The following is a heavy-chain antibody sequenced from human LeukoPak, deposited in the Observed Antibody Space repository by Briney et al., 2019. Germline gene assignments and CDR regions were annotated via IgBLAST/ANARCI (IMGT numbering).Heavy chain of an antibody. J-gene: IGHJ5*02. V-gene: IGHV5-51*01. CDR3: ARRTDSGWKWFDP. D-gene: IGHD6-19*01. CDR1: GYRFTSYW. Sequence: GESLKISCKATGYRFTSYWIGWVRRMPGKGLEWMGVIHPGEYERRYSPSFQGQVTMSVDRSTTTAYMEWSSLKASDTAMYYCARRTDSGWKWFDPWGQGTLVIVSS. CDR2: IHPGEYER.